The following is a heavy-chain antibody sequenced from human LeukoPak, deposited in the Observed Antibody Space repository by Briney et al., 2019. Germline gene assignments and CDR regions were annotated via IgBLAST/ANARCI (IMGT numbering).Heavy chain of an antibody. CDR3: AKTVGYDFWSGIDY. CDR1: GFTFSSYA. J-gene: IGHJ4*02. Sequence: GGSLRLSCAASGFTFSSYAMSWVRQAPGKGLEWVSAISGSGGSTYYADSVKGRFTISRDNSKNTLYLQMNSLRAEDTAVYCCAKTVGYDFWSGIDYWGQGTLVTVSS. V-gene: IGHV3-23*01. D-gene: IGHD3-3*01. CDR2: ISGSGGST.